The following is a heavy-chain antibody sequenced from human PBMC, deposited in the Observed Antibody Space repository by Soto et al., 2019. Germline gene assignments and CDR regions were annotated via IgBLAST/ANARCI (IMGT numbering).Heavy chain of an antibody. CDR2: INHSGST. Sequence: PSETLSLTCAVYGGSFSGYYWSRIRQPPGKGLEWIGEINHSGSTNYNPSLKSRVTISVDTSKNQFSLKLSSVTAADTAVYYCASGRFLEWLLYPNYYYYYGMDVWGQGTTVTVSS. V-gene: IGHV4-34*01. J-gene: IGHJ6*02. CDR1: GGSFSGYY. D-gene: IGHD3-3*01. CDR3: ASGRFLEWLLYPNYYYYYGMDV.